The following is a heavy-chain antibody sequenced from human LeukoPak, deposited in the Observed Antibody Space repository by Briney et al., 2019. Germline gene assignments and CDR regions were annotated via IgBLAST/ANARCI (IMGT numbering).Heavy chain of an antibody. CDR3: ARDISIFGVVPSAFDI. CDR1: GGSISSYY. Sequence: SETLSLTCPVSGGSISSYYWSWIRHPPGKGLEWIGYIYYSGSTNYNPSLKSRVTISVDTSKNQFSLKLSSVTAADTAVYYCARDISIFGVVPSAFDIWGQGTMVTVSS. CDR2: IYYSGST. V-gene: IGHV4-59*01. J-gene: IGHJ3*02. D-gene: IGHD3-3*01.